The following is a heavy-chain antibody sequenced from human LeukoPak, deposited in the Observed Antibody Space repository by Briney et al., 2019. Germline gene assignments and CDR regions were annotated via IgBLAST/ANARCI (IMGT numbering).Heavy chain of an antibody. Sequence: SGTLSLTCAVYGGSFSGYYWSWIRQPPGKGLEWIGEINHSGSTNYNPSLKSRVTISVDTSKNQFSLKLSSVTAADTAVYYCARDAYCGGDCYPFDYWGQGTLVTVSS. D-gene: IGHD2-21*01. J-gene: IGHJ4*02. CDR1: GGSFSGYY. V-gene: IGHV4-34*01. CDR3: ARDAYCGGDCYPFDY. CDR2: INHSGST.